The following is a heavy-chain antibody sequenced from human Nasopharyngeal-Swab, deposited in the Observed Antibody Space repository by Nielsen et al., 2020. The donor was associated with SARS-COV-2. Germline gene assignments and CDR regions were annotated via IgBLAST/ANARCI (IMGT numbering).Heavy chain of an antibody. D-gene: IGHD3-3*01. V-gene: IGHV1-46*02. Sequence: ASVKVSCKASGYTFNNYYIHWVRQAPGQGLEWMGMINPGSGGTTYAQKFQGRVTMTTDTSTSTAYMELRSLRSDDTAVYYCARDTYDFWSGYYDTFSYFDYWGQGTLVTVSS. J-gene: IGHJ4*02. CDR3: ARDTYDFWSGYYDTFSYFDY. CDR1: GYTFNNYY. CDR2: INPGSGGT.